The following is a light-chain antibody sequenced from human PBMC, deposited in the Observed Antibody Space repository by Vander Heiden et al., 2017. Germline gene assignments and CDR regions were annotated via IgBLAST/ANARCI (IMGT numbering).Light chain of an antibody. Sequence: EIVLTQSPGTLSLSPGERATLSCRASQSVSSSYLAWYQQKPGQAPRLLIYGASSRATGITDRFRGSGSGTDFTLTISRLEPEDFAVYDWQQYGSSPPLTFGGGTKVEIK. CDR2: GAS. J-gene: IGKJ4*02. CDR1: QSVSSSY. CDR3: QQYGSSPPLT. V-gene: IGKV3-20*01.